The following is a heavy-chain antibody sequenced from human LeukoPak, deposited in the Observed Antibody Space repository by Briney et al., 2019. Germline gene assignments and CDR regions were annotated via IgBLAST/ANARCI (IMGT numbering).Heavy chain of an antibody. J-gene: IGHJ4*02. D-gene: IGHD3-10*01. Sequence: ASAKVSCKVSGYTLTELSMHWVRQAPGKGLEWMGGFDPEDGETIYAQKFQGRVTMTEDTSTDTAYMELSSLRSEDTAVYYCATVTDYYGSGSFDYWGQGTLVTVSS. CDR1: GYTLTELS. V-gene: IGHV1-24*01. CDR3: ATVTDYYGSGSFDY. CDR2: FDPEDGET.